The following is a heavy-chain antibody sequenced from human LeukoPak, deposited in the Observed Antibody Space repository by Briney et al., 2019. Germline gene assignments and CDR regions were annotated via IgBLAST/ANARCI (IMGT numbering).Heavy chain of an antibody. Sequence: PGRSLRLSCAASGFTFSSYGMHWVRQAPGKGLEWVAIIWYDGNIKYYTDSVKGRFTISRDNSKNTLYLQMNSLRGEDTAVYYCARDPTATRFRPDSSGCFDPWGQGTLVTVSS. J-gene: IGHJ5*02. CDR2: IWYDGNIK. CDR3: ARDPTATRFRPDSSGCFDP. V-gene: IGHV3-33*01. CDR1: GFTFSSYG. D-gene: IGHD6-6*01.